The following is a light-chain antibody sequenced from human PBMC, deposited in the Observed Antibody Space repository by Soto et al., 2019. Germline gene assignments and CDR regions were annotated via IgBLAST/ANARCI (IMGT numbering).Light chain of an antibody. CDR1: SRDIGNYNC. V-gene: IGLV2-14*01. CDR2: EVT. Sequence: QSALTQPASVSGSPGQSITISCTGTSRDIGNYNCVSWYQHHPGKAPKLMIYEVTSRPSGVSDRFSGSKSGMTASLTISGLQPEDEADYFCCSFASSSTYVFGTGTKVTVL. CDR3: CSFASSSTYV. J-gene: IGLJ1*01.